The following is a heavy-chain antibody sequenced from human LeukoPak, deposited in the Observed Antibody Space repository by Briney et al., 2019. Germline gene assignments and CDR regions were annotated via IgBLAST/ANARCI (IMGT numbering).Heavy chain of an antibody. V-gene: IGHV4-30-2*01. J-gene: IGHJ4*02. Sequence: SQTLSLTFAVSGGSISSGGYSWSWIRQPPGKGLEWIGYIYHSGSTYYNPSLKSRVTISVDRSKNQFSLKLSSVTAADTAVYYCARVEMATIFFDYWGQGTLVTVSS. CDR1: GGSISSGGYS. CDR3: ARVEMATIFFDY. D-gene: IGHD5-24*01. CDR2: IYHSGST.